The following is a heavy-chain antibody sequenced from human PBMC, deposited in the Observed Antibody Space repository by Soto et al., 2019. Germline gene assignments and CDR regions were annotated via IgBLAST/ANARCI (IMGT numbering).Heavy chain of an antibody. D-gene: IGHD3-22*01. V-gene: IGHV4-30-2*01. J-gene: IGHJ5*02. CDR3: ASSHYYDSSGYYYREVGFDP. CDR1: GGSISTDGYS. CDR2: VSPTGTT. Sequence: SETLSLTCTVSGGSISTDGYSWHWIRPPPGKGLEWIGYVSPTGTTYYNPSLKSRVTISLDRTENHFSLSLTSVTAADTALYYCASSHYYDSSGYYYREVGFDPWGLGTLVTVSS.